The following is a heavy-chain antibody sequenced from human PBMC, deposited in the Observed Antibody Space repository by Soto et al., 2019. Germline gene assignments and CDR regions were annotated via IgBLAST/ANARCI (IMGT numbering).Heavy chain of an antibody. CDR3: ARSYGMYQLLPRFDP. V-gene: IGHV1-69*13. CDR1: GYSFTSYD. Sequence: ASVKVSCKACGYSFTSYDINCVRQATRQGLEWMGWMNPNIGKANYAQKFQGRVTITADESTSTAYMELSSLRSEDTAVYYCARSYGMYQLLPRFDPWGQGTLVTVSS. J-gene: IGHJ5*02. D-gene: IGHD2-2*01. CDR2: MNPNIGKA.